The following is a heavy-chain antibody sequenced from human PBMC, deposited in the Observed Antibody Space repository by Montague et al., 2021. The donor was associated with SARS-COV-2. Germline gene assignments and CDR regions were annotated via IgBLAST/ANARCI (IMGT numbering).Heavy chain of an antibody. V-gene: IGHV4-38-2*02. Sequence: SETLSLTCTVSGYSITNGYYWAWIRQPPGKGLEWIGMIYHSGDSYYNPSLKSRVTISVDTSNNQFSLRLSDVSAADTALYYCARVPDPMRFHSDASEYYSYFDSWGQGALVTVSS. D-gene: IGHD2/OR15-2a*01. J-gene: IGHJ4*02. CDR2: IYHSGDS. CDR1: GYSITNGYY. CDR3: ARVPDPMRFHSDASEYYSYFDS.